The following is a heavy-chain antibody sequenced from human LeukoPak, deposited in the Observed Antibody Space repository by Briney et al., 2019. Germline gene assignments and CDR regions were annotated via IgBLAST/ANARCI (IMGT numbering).Heavy chain of an antibody. V-gene: IGHV4-34*01. CDR1: GGSFSSYY. Sequence: SETLSLTCAVYGGSFSSYYWSWIRQPPGKGLEWIGEINHSGSTNYNPSLKSRVTISVDTSTNQFSLKVSSATAADTAMYYCARPVRGPWGQGTLVTVSS. CDR2: INHSGST. CDR3: ARPVRGP. J-gene: IGHJ5*02.